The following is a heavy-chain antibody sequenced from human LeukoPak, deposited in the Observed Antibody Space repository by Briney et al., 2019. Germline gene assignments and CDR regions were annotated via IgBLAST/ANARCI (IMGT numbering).Heavy chain of an antibody. CDR2: IYPDDSDT. CDR1: GYSFTSYW. D-gene: IGHD3-3*02. Sequence: GESLKISCKGSGYSFTSYWIGWVRPMPGKGLEWMGIIYPDDSDTTYSPSFQGHVTISADKSINSAYLQWSSLKASDTAIFYCARLRFSVDGYFDYWGQGTLVTVSS. CDR3: ARLRFSVDGYFDY. V-gene: IGHV5-51*01. J-gene: IGHJ4*02.